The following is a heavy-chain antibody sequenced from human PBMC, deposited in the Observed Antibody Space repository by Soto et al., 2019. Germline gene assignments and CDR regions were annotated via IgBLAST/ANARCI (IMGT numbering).Heavy chain of an antibody. V-gene: IGHV4-39*07. CDR1: GGSXSSSSYY. Sequence: SETLSLTCTVSGGSXSSSSYYWGWIRQPPGKGLEWIGRIYHSGSTNYNPSLKSRVTISVDTSKNQFSLKLSSVTAADTAVYYCARLDHYYDDPGYSGQGTLVTVSS. CDR3: ARLDHYYDDPGY. J-gene: IGHJ4*02. CDR2: IYHSGST. D-gene: IGHD3-22*01.